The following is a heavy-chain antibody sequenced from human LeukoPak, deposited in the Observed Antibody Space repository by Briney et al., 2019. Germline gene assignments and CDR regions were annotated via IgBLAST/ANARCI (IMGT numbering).Heavy chain of an antibody. Sequence: HPGGSLRLSCAASGFTFSNYAMSWVRQAPGKGLEWVSAISGSGGSTYYADSVKGRFTISRDNSKSTVSLQMNSLRAEDTAVYYCAKDRSLLVATCQDYWGHGTLVTVSS. V-gene: IGHV3-23*01. J-gene: IGHJ4*01. CDR2: ISGSGGST. CDR3: AKDRSLLVATCQDY. D-gene: IGHD5-12*01. CDR1: GFTFSNYA.